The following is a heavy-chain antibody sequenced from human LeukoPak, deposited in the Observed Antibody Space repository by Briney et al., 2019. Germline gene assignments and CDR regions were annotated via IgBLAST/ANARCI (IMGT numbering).Heavy chain of an antibody. V-gene: IGHV4-4*02. CDR2: IYHTGST. CDR1: GGSISSSNW. D-gene: IGHD6-19*01. J-gene: IGHJ4*02. Sequence: SETLSLTCGVSGGSISSSNWWNWVRQPPGKGLEWIGEIYHTGSTNYNPSFKSRVTISVAKSKNPFSLNLASVTAADTAVYYCVAAALAVDSWGQGTLVTVSS. CDR3: VAAALAVDS.